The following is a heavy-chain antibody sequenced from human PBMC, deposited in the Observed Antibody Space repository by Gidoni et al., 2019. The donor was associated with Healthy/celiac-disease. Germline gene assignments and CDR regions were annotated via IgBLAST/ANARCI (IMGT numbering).Heavy chain of an antibody. CDR2: ISYDGSNK. CDR1: GFTSSRCG. J-gene: IGHJ6*02. V-gene: IGHV3-30*18. CDR3: AKGRLYNSRYYYGMDV. Sequence: QVQLVESGGGVVQPGRSLRLSCAASGFTSSRCGMHWFRQAPGKGREWVAVISYDGSNKYYADSVKGRFTISRDNSKNTLYLQMNSLRAEDTAVYYCAKGRLYNSRYYYGMDVWGQGTTVTVSS. D-gene: IGHD1-20*01.